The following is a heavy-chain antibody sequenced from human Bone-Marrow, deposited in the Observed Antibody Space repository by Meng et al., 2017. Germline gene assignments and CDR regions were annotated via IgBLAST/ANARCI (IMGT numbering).Heavy chain of an antibody. J-gene: IGHJ4*02. CDR1: GYSLAELS. CDR2: INPEDGKT. D-gene: IGHD3-10*01. Sequence: ASVKVSCKISGYSLAELSIHWFRQAPGKGLEWMGGINPEDGKTLYAQSLQGRATMTEDTSTDTAYMDVRSLTFQDTAVYYCATHLARSYFYFDFWGQGTLVTVSS. V-gene: IGHV1-24*01. CDR3: ATHLARSYFYFDF.